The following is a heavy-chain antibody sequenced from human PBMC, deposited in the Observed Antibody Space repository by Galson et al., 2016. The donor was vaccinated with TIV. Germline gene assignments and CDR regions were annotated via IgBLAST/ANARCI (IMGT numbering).Heavy chain of an antibody. D-gene: IGHD2-15*01. CDR3: ATWGAASDWLEEGYFDY. V-gene: IGHV1-18*01. Sequence: SVKVSCKASGYTFTSYGINWVRQVPGQGLEWVGWISAYNGNTNYAQMLQGRVTMTTDTSTSTAYMELSSLKSEDTAVYYCATWGAASDWLEEGYFDYWGQGTLVTVSS. CDR2: ISAYNGNT. J-gene: IGHJ4*02. CDR1: GYTFTSYG.